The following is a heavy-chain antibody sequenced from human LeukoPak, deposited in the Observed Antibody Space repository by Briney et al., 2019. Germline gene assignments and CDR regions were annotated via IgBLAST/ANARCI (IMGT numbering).Heavy chain of an antibody. CDR3: ARDWSFYYDL. J-gene: IGHJ4*02. V-gene: IGHV3-33*01. Sequence: PGRSLRLSCAASGLTFSTYGVNWVRQAPGKGLEWVAVIWYDGSNKYYADSEKGRFTISRDSSTVYLQMSSLRAEDTAVYYCARDWSFYYDLWGQGTLVTVSS. D-gene: IGHD2-8*02. CDR1: GLTFSTYG. CDR2: IWYDGSNK.